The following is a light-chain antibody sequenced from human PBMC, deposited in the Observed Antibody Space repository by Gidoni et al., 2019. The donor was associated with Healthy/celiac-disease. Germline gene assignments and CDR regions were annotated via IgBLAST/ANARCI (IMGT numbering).Light chain of an antibody. V-gene: IGKV3-11*01. CDR3: QQRSNWST. J-gene: IGKJ5*01. Sequence: EIVLTQSPATLSFSPGERATLSCRASQSVSSCLAWYQQKPGQAPRLLIYDASNRATGIPARFSGSGCGTDFTLTISSLEPEDFAVYYWQQRSNWSTFXQXTRLEIK. CDR2: DAS. CDR1: QSVSSC.